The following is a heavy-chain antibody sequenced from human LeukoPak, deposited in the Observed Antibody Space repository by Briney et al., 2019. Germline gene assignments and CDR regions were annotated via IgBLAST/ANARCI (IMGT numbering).Heavy chain of an antibody. Sequence: GGSLRLSCAASGFTFSSYAMSWVRQAPGKGLEWVSAISGSGGSTYYADSVKGRFTISRDNSKNTLYLQMNSLRAEDTAVYYCARGRCSGGSCPNWFDPWGQGTLVTVSS. D-gene: IGHD2-15*01. CDR2: ISGSGGST. J-gene: IGHJ5*02. CDR3: ARGRCSGGSCPNWFDP. V-gene: IGHV3-23*01. CDR1: GFTFSSYA.